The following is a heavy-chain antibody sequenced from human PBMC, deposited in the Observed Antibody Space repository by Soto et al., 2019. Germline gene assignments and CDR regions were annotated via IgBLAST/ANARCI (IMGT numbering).Heavy chain of an antibody. V-gene: IGHV6-1*01. D-gene: IGHD3-10*01. CDR1: GDSVSSNSAA. CDR2: TYYNSILYT. Sequence: QVQLQQSGPGLVKPSQTLSLTCAISGDSVSSNSAAWNWIRQSPSRGLEWLGRTYYNSILYTDYALFVKSRLTINPDTSKNQVTLQLNSVTPEDTAVYYCARNNYGSGSYYSSFDDWGQGILVAVSS. CDR3: ARNNYGSGSYYSSFDD. J-gene: IGHJ4*02.